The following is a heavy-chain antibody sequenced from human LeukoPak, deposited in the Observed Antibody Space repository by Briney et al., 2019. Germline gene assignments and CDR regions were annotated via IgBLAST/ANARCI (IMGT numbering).Heavy chain of an antibody. D-gene: IGHD6-19*01. CDR1: GFTFSSYA. J-gene: IGHJ4*02. V-gene: IGHV4-59*08. CDR2: IYYSGST. CDR3: ARHETVAGTGY. Sequence: GSLRLSCAASGFTFSSYAMSWVRQAPGKGPEWIGYIYYSGSTNYNPSLKSRVTISVDTSKNQFSLKLSSVTAADTAVYYCARHETVAGTGYWGQGTLVTVSS.